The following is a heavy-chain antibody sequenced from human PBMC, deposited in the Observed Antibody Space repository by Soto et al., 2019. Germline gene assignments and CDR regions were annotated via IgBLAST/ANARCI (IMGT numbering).Heavy chain of an antibody. Sequence: DVQLVESGGGLVQPGGSLRLSCADSGFSFRDHSMNWVRQAPGKGLEWISYIRGTTTISYADSVKGRFTISRDNAENSLYLQMNSLRDEDTAVSYCARDLSWAFDHWGQGALVTVPS. D-gene: IGHD6-13*01. CDR1: GFSFRDHS. V-gene: IGHV3-48*02. J-gene: IGHJ4*02. CDR2: IRGTTTI. CDR3: ARDLSWAFDH.